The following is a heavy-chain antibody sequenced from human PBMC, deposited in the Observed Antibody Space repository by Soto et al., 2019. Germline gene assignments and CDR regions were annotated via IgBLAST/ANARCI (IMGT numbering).Heavy chain of an antibody. CDR3: ASPLGYSSGGAPDAFDI. CDR2: ISAYNGNT. V-gene: IGHV1-18*01. Sequence: ASVKVSCKASGYTFTSYGISWVRQAPGQGLEWMGWISAYNGNTNYAQKLQGRVTMTTDTSTSTAYMELRSLRSDDTAVYYCASPLGYSSGGAPDAFDIWGQGTMVNVS. D-gene: IGHD6-19*01. J-gene: IGHJ3*02. CDR1: GYTFTSYG.